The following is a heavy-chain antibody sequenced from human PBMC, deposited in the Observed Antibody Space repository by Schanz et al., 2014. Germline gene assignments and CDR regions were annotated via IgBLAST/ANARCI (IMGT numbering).Heavy chain of an antibody. CDR1: GFTFSTTG. V-gene: IGHV3-30*02. CDR3: ARDKGGYYPFDY. J-gene: IGHJ4*02. Sequence: VQLVESGGGLVQPGGSLRLSCAASGFTFSTTGMHWVRQAPGKGLVWVTYIRYDGINKYYADSVKGRFTISRDNAKTLLSLQMNSLKADDTAVYYCARDKGGYYPFDYWGRGTLVTVSS. CDR2: IRYDGINK. D-gene: IGHD3-3*01.